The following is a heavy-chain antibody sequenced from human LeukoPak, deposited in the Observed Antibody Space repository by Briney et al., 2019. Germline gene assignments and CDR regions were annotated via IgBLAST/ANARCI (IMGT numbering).Heavy chain of an antibody. CDR3: ASSLTGIATNWFDP. D-gene: IGHD3-9*01. Sequence: GGSLRLSCAASGFTFSTYSMNWVRQAPGRGLEWVSYISSTTSNIYYADSVKGRFTISRDNAKNSLYLQMNSLRAEDTAVYYCASSLTGIATNWFDPWGQGTLVTVSS. V-gene: IGHV3-21*05. CDR2: ISSTTSNI. J-gene: IGHJ5*02. CDR1: GFTFSTYS.